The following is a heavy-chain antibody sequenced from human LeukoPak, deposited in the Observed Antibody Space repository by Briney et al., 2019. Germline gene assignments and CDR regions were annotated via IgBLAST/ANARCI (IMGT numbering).Heavy chain of an antibody. D-gene: IGHD3-22*01. CDR2: IIPILGIA. CDR3: LYYDSSGYYSDFDY. V-gene: IGHV1-69*04. J-gene: IGHJ4*02. Sequence: SVKVSCKASGGTFSSYAISWVRQAPGQGLEWMGRIIPILGIANYAEKFQGRVTITADKSTSTAYMELSSLRSEDTAVYYCLYYDSSGYYSDFDYWGQGTLVTVSS. CDR1: GGTFSSYA.